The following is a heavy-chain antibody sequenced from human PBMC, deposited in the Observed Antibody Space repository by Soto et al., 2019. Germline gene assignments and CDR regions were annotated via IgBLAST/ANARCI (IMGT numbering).Heavy chain of an antibody. CDR3: ARVGLDCSGGSCYSLANAYYGGMDV. CDR1: GGTFSRYA. Sequence: SVNVSRKASGGTFSRYAISWVRQAPGQGLEWMGGIIPIFGTANYAQKFQGRVTITADESTSTAYMELSSLRSEDTAVYYCARVGLDCSGGSCYSLANAYYGGMDVWGQGTTVTVSS. J-gene: IGHJ6*02. V-gene: IGHV1-69*13. CDR2: IIPIFGTA. D-gene: IGHD2-15*01.